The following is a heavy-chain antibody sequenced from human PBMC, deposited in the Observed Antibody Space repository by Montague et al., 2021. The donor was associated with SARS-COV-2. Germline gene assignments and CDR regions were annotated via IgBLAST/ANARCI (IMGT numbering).Heavy chain of an antibody. D-gene: IGHD3-3*01. Sequence: SLRLSCAASGFNFTNYNINWVRQPPGTGLEWVSSISGCGFGGHYIYYSDPVKGRFTISRDNAKNSVYLQMNSMRAEDTALYYCSAESVSSFGVVIFGMDVGGRGTTVTVPS. CDR2: ISGCGFGGHYI. CDR3: SAESVSSFGVVIFGMDV. CDR1: GFNFTNYN. J-gene: IGHJ6*02. V-gene: IGHV3-21*01.